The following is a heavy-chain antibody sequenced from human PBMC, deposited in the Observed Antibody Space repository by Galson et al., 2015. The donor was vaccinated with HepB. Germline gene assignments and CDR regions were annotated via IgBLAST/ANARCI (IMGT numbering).Heavy chain of an antibody. CDR1: GYTFTSYG. D-gene: IGHD2-2*01. Sequence: CKASGYTFTSYGISWVRQAPGQGLEWMGWISAYNGNTNYAQKLQGRVTMTTDTSTSTAYMELRSLRSDDTAVYYCARDLNEGYCSSTSCPNYYMDVWGKGTTVTVSS. J-gene: IGHJ6*03. CDR3: ARDLNEGYCSSTSCPNYYMDV. CDR2: ISAYNGNT. V-gene: IGHV1-18*01.